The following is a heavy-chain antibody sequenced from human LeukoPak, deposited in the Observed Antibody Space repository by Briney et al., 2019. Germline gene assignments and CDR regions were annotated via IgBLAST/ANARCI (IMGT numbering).Heavy chain of an antibody. CDR2: INPYDGKI. CDR1: GYIFRSYG. Sequence: ASVKVSCKAFGYIFRSYGISWVRQAPGHGLEWLGWINPYDGKINYGQNFQGRVTVTADTSTSPAYMELRSLRSDDTAVYFCARDIAYNMDVWGKGTTVTVSS. J-gene: IGHJ6*03. V-gene: IGHV1-18*01. D-gene: IGHD6-13*01. CDR3: ARDIAYNMDV.